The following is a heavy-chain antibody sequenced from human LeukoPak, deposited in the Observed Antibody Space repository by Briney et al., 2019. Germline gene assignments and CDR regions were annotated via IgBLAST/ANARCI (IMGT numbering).Heavy chain of an antibody. CDR2: IKSKTDGGTT. CDR3: TLPWGSGSYYDY. CDR1: GFTFSSYG. Sequence: GGSLRLSCAASGFTFSSYGMHWVRQAPGKGLEWVGHIKSKTDGGTTDYAAPVKGRFTISRDDSKNTLFLQMHSLKTEDTAVYYCTLPWGSGSYYDYWGQGTLVTVSS. V-gene: IGHV3-15*01. J-gene: IGHJ4*02. D-gene: IGHD3-10*01.